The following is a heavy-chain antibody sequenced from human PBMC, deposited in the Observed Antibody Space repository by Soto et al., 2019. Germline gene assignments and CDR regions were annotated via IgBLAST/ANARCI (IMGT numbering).Heavy chain of an antibody. V-gene: IGHV3-23*01. J-gene: IGHJ4*02. CDR2: ITSVGYT. D-gene: IGHD4-4*01. Sequence: GGSLRLSCATSGFSFINYAMSWVRQAPGKGLEWVAAITSVGYTYYVDSLKGRFTISRDNSKNTLFLQMNSLRAEDTAVYYCAKDLIDYSNSYFDYWGQGTRVTVSS. CDR3: AKDLIDYSNSYFDY. CDR1: GFSFINYA.